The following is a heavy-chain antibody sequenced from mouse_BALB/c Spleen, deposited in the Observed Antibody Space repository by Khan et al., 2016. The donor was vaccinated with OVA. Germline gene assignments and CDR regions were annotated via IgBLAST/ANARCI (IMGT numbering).Heavy chain of an antibody. J-gene: IGHJ2*01. Sequence: QMQLEESGPGLVAPSQSLSITCTVSGFSLTSDGVSWVRQPPGKGLEWLGVIWGDGSTNYHSALRSRMSIRKDNSKSQVFLKLNSLQSDDTATYYCAKLRVFYFDSWGQGTTLTVSS. CDR3: AKLRVFYFDS. CDR1: GFSLTSDG. CDR2: IWGDGST. V-gene: IGHV2-3*01.